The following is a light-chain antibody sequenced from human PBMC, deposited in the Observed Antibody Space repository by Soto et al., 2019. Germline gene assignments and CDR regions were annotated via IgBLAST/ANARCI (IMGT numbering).Light chain of an antibody. V-gene: IGLV2-14*03. CDR1: SSDIGSVSDY. J-gene: IGLJ2*01. CDR3: SSYIVGSSLDVL. Sequence: QSALTQPASVSGSPGQSITISCTGTSSDIGSVSDYVSWYQQHPKKAPKLLIYDVSNRPSGVSLRFSGSKSGNTASLTISGLQAEDEADYYCSSYIVGSSLDVLFGGGTKVTVL. CDR2: DVS.